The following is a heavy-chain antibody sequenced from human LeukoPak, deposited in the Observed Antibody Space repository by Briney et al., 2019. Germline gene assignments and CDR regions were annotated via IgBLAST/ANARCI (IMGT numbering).Heavy chain of an antibody. CDR1: GFTVSSNY. CDR2: LSYDGSKK. V-gene: IGHV3-30*18. Sequence: GGSLRLSCAASGFTVSSNYMSWVRQAPGKGLEWVAVLSYDGSKKYYADSVKGRYTISRDNSKNTLYLQMNSLRAEDTAVYYCAKGPDSSGYYYYVDYWGRGTLVTVSS. D-gene: IGHD3-22*01. J-gene: IGHJ4*02. CDR3: AKGPDSSGYYYYVDY.